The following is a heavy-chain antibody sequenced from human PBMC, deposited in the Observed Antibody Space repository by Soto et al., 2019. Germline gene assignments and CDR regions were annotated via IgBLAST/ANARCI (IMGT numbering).Heavy chain of an antibody. Sequence: SETLSLTCTVSGGSISSYYWSWIRQPPGKGLEWIGYIYYSGSTNYNPSLKSRVTISVDTSKNQFSLKLSSVTAADTAVYYCARTTMVRGAGDAFDIWGQGTMVTVSS. J-gene: IGHJ3*02. CDR1: GGSISSYY. CDR2: IYYSGST. D-gene: IGHD3-10*01. V-gene: IGHV4-59*01. CDR3: ARTTMVRGAGDAFDI.